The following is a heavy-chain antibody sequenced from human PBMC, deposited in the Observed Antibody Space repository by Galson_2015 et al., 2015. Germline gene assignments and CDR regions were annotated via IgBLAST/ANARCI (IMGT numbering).Heavy chain of an antibody. D-gene: IGHD3-10*01. Sequence: LSLTCTVSGGSMSGYYWTWIRQPPAKGLEWIASIYYSGSTYYNPSLMSRVTISVDTSKNQFSLKTSSVTAADTAVYYCARDSRGGSPGGFFDLWGRGTLVTVSS. CDR1: GGSMSGYY. CDR2: IYYSGST. J-gene: IGHJ2*01. V-gene: IGHV4-59*01. CDR3: ARDSRGGSPGGFFDL.